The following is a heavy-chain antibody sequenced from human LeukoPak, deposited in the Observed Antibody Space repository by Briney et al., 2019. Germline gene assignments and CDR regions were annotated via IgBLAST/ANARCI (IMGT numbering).Heavy chain of an antibody. CDR2: IYSGGST. CDR1: GFTVSSNY. J-gene: IGHJ5*02. D-gene: IGHD6-19*01. CDR3: ARGPEPSISRGRGWFDP. V-gene: IGHV3-53*04. Sequence: GGSLRLSCAASGFTVSSNYMSWVRQAPGKGLEWVSVIYSGGSTYYADSVKGRFTISRHNSKNTLYLQMNSLRAEDTAVYYCARGPEPSISRGRGWFDPWGQGTLVTVSS.